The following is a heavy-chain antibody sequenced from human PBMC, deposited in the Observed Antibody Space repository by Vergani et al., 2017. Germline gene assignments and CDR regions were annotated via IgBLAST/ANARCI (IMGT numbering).Heavy chain of an antibody. CDR3: ARDRVVVVPAAIRYYYYYGMDV. V-gene: IGHV4-61*02. J-gene: IGHJ6*02. Sequence: QVQLQESGPGLVKPSQTLSLTCTVSGGSISSGSYYWSWIRQPAGKGLEWSGRIYTSGSTNYNPSLKSRVTISVDTSKNQFSLKLSSVTAADTAVYYCARDRVVVVPAAIRYYYYYGMDVWGQGTTVTVSS. D-gene: IGHD2-2*01. CDR1: GGSISSGSYY. CDR2: IYTSGST.